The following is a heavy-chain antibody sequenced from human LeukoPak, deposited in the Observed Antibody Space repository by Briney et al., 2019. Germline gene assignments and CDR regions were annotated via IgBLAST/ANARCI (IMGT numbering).Heavy chain of an antibody. CDR3: ASGMSRTDYDEGFDY. D-gene: IGHD4-17*01. Sequence: PSQTLSLTCTVSGDSLSSGGYYWSWIRQHPGEGLEWIGYTYYSGHTYFNPSLESRTTISVDTSRNHFSLKLTSVTAADTAVYYCASGMSRTDYDEGFDYWGQGTLVSVS. J-gene: IGHJ4*02. V-gene: IGHV4-31*03. CDR2: TYYSGHT. CDR1: GDSLSSGGYY.